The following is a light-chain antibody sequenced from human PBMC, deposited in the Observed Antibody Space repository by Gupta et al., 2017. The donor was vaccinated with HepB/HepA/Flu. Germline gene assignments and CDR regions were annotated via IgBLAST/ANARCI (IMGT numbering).Light chain of an antibody. Sequence: AVVTRETSLTVSPGWTVTLTCDSSTGAVTSGPSPSWFQQTPGQATRTLIYDTSNTHSWTPARFSGSRRRGKAALTLAGAQADDDDYYYSFLSYSGAGVFGTGTTVTVL. J-gene: IGLJ1*01. CDR2: DTS. CDR1: TGAVTSGPS. V-gene: IGLV7-46*01. CDR3: FLSYSGAGV.